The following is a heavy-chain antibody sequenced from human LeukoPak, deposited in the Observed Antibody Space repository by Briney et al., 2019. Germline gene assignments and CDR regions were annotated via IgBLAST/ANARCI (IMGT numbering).Heavy chain of an antibody. V-gene: IGHV1-69*05. CDR2: IIPIFGTA. CDR3: ARDPAWDCSGGSCYSGLDY. Sequence: SVKVSCRASGGTFSSYAISWVRQAPGQGLEWMGGIIPIFGTANYAQKFQGRVTITTDESTSTAYMELSSLRSEDTAVYYCARDPAWDCSGGSCYSGLDYWGQGTLVTVSS. CDR1: GGTFSSYA. D-gene: IGHD2-15*01. J-gene: IGHJ4*02.